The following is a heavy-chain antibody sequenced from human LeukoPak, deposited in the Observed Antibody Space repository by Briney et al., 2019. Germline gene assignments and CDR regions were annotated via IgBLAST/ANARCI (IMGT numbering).Heavy chain of an antibody. CDR2: INHSGST. CDR3: ARIAARTPYYYCYGMDV. J-gene: IGHJ6*02. V-gene: IGHV4-34*01. CDR1: GGSFSGYY. Sequence: KPSETLSLTCAVYGGSFSGYYWSWIRQPPGKGLEWIGEINHSGSTNYNPSLKSRVTISVDTSKNQFSLKLSSVTAADTAVYYCARIAARTPYYYCYGMDVWGQGTTVTVSS. D-gene: IGHD6-6*01.